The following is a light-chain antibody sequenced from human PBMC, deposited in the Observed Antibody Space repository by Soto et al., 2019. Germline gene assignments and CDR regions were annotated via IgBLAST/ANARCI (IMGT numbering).Light chain of an antibody. CDR3: QQYDSSPLT. CDR1: QSVSSNY. Sequence: EIELTQSPGTLSLSPGERATLSCRASQSVSSNYLAWYQQKPGQAPRLLIYGASSRATGIPDRFSGSGSGTDFTLTISRLEPEDFAVYHCQQYDSSPLTFGGGTKVEIK. J-gene: IGKJ4*01. CDR2: GAS. V-gene: IGKV3-20*01.